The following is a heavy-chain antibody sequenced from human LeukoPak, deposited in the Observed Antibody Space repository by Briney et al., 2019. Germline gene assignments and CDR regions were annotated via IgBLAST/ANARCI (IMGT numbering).Heavy chain of an antibody. CDR3: ARDPHGGTSFDY. V-gene: IGHV3-30-3*01. CDR1: GFTFSSYA. CDR2: ISYDGSNK. J-gene: IGHJ4*02. Sequence: GGSLRLSCAASGFTFSSYAMHWVRQAPGKGLEWVAVISYDGSNKYYADSVKGRFTISRDNSKNTLYLQMNSLRAEDTAVYYCARDPHGGTSFDYWGQGTLVTVSS.